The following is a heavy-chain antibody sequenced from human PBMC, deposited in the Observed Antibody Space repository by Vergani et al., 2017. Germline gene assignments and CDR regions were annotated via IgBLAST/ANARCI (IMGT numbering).Heavy chain of an antibody. Sequence: QVQLVQSGAEVKKPGASVKVSCKASGYTFTGYYMHWVRQAPGQGLEWMGIINPSGGSTSYAQKFQGRVTMTRDTSTSTVYMELSSLRSEDTAVYYCARVASGGWYGGWFDYWGQGTLVTVSS. CDR2: INPSGGST. D-gene: IGHD6-19*01. V-gene: IGHV1-46*01. J-gene: IGHJ4*02. CDR1: GYTFTGYY. CDR3: ARVASGGWYGGWFDY.